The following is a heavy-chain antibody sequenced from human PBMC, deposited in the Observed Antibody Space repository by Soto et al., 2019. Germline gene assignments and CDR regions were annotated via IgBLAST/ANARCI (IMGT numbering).Heavy chain of an antibody. J-gene: IGHJ6*03. CDR3: ARGYYDFWSGYEVLYYYYYMDV. CDR1: GFTFSSYW. Sequence: GGSLRLSCAASGFTFSSYWMSWVRQAPGKGLEWVANIKQDGSEKYYVDSVKGRFTISRDNAKNSLYLQMNSLRAEDTAVYYCARGYYDFWSGYEVLYYYYYMDVWGKGTTVTVSS. V-gene: IGHV3-7*01. D-gene: IGHD3-3*01. CDR2: IKQDGSEK.